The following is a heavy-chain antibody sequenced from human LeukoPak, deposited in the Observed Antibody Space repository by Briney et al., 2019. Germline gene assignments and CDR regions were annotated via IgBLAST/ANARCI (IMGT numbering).Heavy chain of an antibody. J-gene: IGHJ4*02. CDR1: GGTFSSYA. CDR2: IIPIFGTA. D-gene: IGHD2-2*01. CDR3: ARDAGVVPAATPKYFDY. V-gene: IGHV1-69*05. Sequence: ASVKVSCKASGGTFSSYAISWVRQAPGQGLEWMGGIIPIFGTANYAQKFQGRVTITTDESTRTAYMELSSLRSEDTAVYYCARDAGVVPAATPKYFDYWGQGTLVTVSS.